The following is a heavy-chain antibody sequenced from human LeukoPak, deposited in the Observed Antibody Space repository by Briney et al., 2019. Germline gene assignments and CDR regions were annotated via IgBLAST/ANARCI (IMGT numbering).Heavy chain of an antibody. CDR3: AKLIEYNWNDSDY. V-gene: IGHV3-11*04. CDR1: GFTFTDTY. D-gene: IGHD1-1*01. CDR2: ISPSGTDI. J-gene: IGHJ4*02. Sequence: PGGSLRLSCAVSGFTFTDTYMTWIRQAPGKGLESLSYISPSGTDISYADSVKGRFTISRDNSKNTLYLQMNSLRAEDTAVYYCAKLIEYNWNDSDYWGQGTLVTVSS.